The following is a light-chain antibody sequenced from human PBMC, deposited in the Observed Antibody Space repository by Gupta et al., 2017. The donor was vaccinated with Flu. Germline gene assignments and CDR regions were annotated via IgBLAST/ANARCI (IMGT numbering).Light chain of an antibody. CDR3: QKYGSSAS. CDR1: QGVGGDN. V-gene: IGKV3-20*01. Sequence: ENVLTQSPGTLSLSPGEGATLSCRASQGVGGDNLAWYQQRRGQAPRLLIYNTSRRAAGTPDRFSGSGSGTDFTLTISRLEAEDFAVYYCQKYGSSASFGGGTKVEIK. CDR2: NTS. J-gene: IGKJ4*01.